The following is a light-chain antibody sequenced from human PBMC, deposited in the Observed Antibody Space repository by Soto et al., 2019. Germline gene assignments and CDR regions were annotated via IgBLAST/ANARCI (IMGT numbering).Light chain of an antibody. CDR3: AAWDDSLSAVV. J-gene: IGLJ2*01. V-gene: IGLV1-47*01. Sequence: QSALTQPPSASGTPGQRVTISCSGSSSNIGSNYLYWYQHLPGTAPKLLISRNNQRPSGVPDRFSGSKSGTSASLAISELRSEDEADFYCAAWDDSLSAVVFGGGTKLTVL. CDR2: RNN. CDR1: SSNIGSNY.